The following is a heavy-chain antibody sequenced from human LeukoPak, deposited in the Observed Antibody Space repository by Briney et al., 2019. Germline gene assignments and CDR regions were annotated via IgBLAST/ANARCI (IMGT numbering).Heavy chain of an antibody. V-gene: IGHV3-7*01. J-gene: IGHJ4*02. D-gene: IGHD6-25*01. Sequence: GGSLRLSCAASGFTFRNYWMTWVRQAPGKGLEWVADLNQYGDHKYYDDSVKGRFTISRDNAKNSLYLQMNSLRAEDTAVYYCARVMRLSKPSTFDYWGQGTLVTVSS. CDR2: LNQYGDHK. CDR1: GFTFRNYW. CDR3: ARVMRLSKPSTFDY.